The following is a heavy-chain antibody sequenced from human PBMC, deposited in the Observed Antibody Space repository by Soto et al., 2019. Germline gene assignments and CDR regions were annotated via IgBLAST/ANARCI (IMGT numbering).Heavy chain of an antibody. CDR3: AREGRGWHYFDY. Sequence: EVQLVETGGGLIQPGGSLRLSCAASGFTDSSNYMSWVRQAPGKGLEWVSVIYSGGSTYYADSVKGRFTISRDNSKNTLYLQMNSLRAEDTAVYYCAREGRGWHYFDYWGQGTLVSVSS. D-gene: IGHD6-19*01. V-gene: IGHV3-53*02. CDR2: IYSGGST. J-gene: IGHJ4*02. CDR1: GFTDSSNY.